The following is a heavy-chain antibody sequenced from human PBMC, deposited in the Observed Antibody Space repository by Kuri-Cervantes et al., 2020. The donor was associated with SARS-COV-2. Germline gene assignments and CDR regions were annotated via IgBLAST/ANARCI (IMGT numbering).Heavy chain of an antibody. J-gene: IGHJ4*02. CDR3: ARDGYDSSGYHLDY. CDR1: GFTFSSYA. D-gene: IGHD3-22*01. CDR2: ISYDGSDK. V-gene: IGHV3-30-3*01. Sequence: GESLKISCAASGFTFSSYAMHWVHQAPGKGLEWVAVISYDGSDKYYADSVKGRFTISRDNSKNTLYLQMNSLRAEDTAVYYCARDGYDSSGYHLDYWGQGTLVTVSS.